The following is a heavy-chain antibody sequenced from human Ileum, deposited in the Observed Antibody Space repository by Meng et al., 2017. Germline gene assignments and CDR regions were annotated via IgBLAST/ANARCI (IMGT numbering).Heavy chain of an antibody. D-gene: IGHD3-3*01. J-gene: IGHJ2*01. V-gene: IGHV4-31*01. Sequence: QVQLAESGPGLVRPSKTPSPPCLVPGVAISSNVNYWSWIRQHPGKGLEWLGYMYYSGSTYYNPSINTPITISLDTSKNQFSLRLDSVTAADTAVYFCARNDLAFWYFDLWGRGTLVTVSS. CDR3: ARNDLAFWYFDL. CDR1: GVAISSNVNY. CDR2: MYYSGST.